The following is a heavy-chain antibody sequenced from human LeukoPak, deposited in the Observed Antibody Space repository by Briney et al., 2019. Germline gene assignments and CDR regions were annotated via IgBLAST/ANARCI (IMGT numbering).Heavy chain of an antibody. Sequence: SSETLSLTCTVSGGSISHSRYYWGCIRQPPGKGLEWIGSIYYSGSTYYNPSLKSRVTISVDTSKNQFSLKLSSVTAADTAVYYCARGGGGPVPAAIMGWFDPWGQGTLVTVSS. CDR3: ARGGGGPVPAAIMGWFDP. D-gene: IGHD2-2*02. CDR2: IYYSGST. J-gene: IGHJ5*02. CDR1: GGSISHSRYY. V-gene: IGHV4-39*07.